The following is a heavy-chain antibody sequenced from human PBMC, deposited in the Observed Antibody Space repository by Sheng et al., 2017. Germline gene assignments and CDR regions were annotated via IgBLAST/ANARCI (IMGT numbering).Heavy chain of an antibody. CDR2: ISGSGGGT. CDR1: GFTFSNYG. V-gene: IGHV3-23*04. CDR3: AKNYDYIWGSYRYLDY. D-gene: IGHD3-16*02. J-gene: IGHJ4*02. Sequence: EVQLVESGGGLVQPGGTLRLSCAASGFTFSNYGLTWVRQAPGKGLEWVSAISGSGGGTYYADSVKGRFTISRDNSKNTLYLQMNSLRAEDTAIYYCAKNYDYIWGSYRYLDYWGQGTLVIVSS.